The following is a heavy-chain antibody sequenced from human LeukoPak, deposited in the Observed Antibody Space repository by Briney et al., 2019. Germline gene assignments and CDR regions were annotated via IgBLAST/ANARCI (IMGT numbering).Heavy chain of an antibody. D-gene: IGHD5-24*01. CDR2: IYPGDTET. J-gene: IGHJ4*02. V-gene: IGHV5-51*01. CDR3: ARLEMATMSALDF. CDR1: GYSFSDYW. Sequence: SGESLNISCTGSGYSFSDYWIGWVRQMPGKGLEWMGNIYPGDTETRYSPSFQGQDTIAADKSISVAYLHWSSLKAPDTAIYFCARLEMATMSALDFWGQGTLVTVSS.